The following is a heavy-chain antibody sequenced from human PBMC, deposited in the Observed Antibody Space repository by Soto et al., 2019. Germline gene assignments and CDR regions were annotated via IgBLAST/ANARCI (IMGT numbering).Heavy chain of an antibody. CDR2: INHSGTV. D-gene: IGHD3-10*01. V-gene: IGHV4-34*01. J-gene: IGHJ4*02. CDR1: GGAFNGYY. Sequence: QVHLQQWGAGLLKPSETLSLTCAVNGGAFNGYYWTWIRQSPGKGLQWIGEINHSGTVDYNPSLNSRVTFSSDTSKKQFSLTLTSVTAADTAVYYCARAGAALVRGSIGGFDYWGQGTLVTVSS. CDR3: ARAGAALVRGSIGGFDY.